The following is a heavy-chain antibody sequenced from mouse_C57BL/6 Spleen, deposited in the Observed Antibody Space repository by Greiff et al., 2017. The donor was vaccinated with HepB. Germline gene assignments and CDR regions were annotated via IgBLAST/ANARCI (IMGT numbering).Heavy chain of an antibody. J-gene: IGHJ3*01. CDR1: GYTFTSYW. D-gene: IGHD3-3*01. V-gene: IGHV1-64*01. CDR2: IHPNCGST. Sequence: VQLQQSGAELVKPGASVKLSCKASGYTFTSYWMHWVKQRPGQGLEWIGMIHPNCGSTNYNQKFKSKATLTVDKSSSTAYMQLSSLTSEDSAVYYWAREEGTWFAYWGQGTLVTVSA. CDR3: AREEGTWFAY.